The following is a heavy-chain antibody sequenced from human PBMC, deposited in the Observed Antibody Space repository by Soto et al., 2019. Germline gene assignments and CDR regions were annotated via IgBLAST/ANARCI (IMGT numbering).Heavy chain of an antibody. Sequence: RASVKVSCKVSGYTLTELSMHWVRQAPGKGLEWMGGFDPEDGETIYAQKFQGRVTMTEDTSTDTAYMELSSLRSEDTAVYYCETAVGSSGWPTPNAFDIWGQGTMVTVSS. V-gene: IGHV1-24*01. CDR2: FDPEDGET. CDR1: GYTLTELS. D-gene: IGHD6-19*01. CDR3: ETAVGSSGWPTPNAFDI. J-gene: IGHJ3*02.